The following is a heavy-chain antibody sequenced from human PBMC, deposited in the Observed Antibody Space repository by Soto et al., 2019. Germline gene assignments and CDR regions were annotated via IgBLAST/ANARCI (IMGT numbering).Heavy chain of an antibody. Sequence: GGSLRLSCAASGFTFSSYSMNWVRQAPGKGLGWVSYISSSSSTIYYADSVKGRFTISRDNAKNSLYLQMNSLRDEDTAVYYCAVQWLRHFDYWGQGTLVTVSS. D-gene: IGHD5-12*01. J-gene: IGHJ4*02. CDR3: AVQWLRHFDY. V-gene: IGHV3-48*02. CDR1: GFTFSSYS. CDR2: ISSSSSTI.